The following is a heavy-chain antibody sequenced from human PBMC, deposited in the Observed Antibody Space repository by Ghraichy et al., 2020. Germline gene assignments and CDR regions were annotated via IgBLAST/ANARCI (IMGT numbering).Heavy chain of an antibody. Sequence: GGSLRLSCVASGLMFSPNTMNWVRQAPGKGLEWVSSISSSTRYIYYADSVKGRFTISRDNAHNSLYLQMHSLRAEDTAVYYCSRGGGAGTPVLYHMDVWGLGTTVTVSS. CDR1: GLMFSPNT. CDR3: SRGGGAGTPVLYHMDV. J-gene: IGHJ6*02. CDR2: ISSSTRYI. D-gene: IGHD6-19*01. V-gene: IGHV3-21*01.